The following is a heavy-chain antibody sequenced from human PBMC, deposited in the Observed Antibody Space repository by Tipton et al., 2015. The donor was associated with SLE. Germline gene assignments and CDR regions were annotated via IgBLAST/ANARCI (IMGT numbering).Heavy chain of an antibody. D-gene: IGHD3-22*01. Sequence: TLSLTCTVSGGSIGSHYWSWIRQPPGKGLGWIGYIYYSGSTNYNPSLKSRVTISVDRPRDQFSLKLTSVTAADTAMYYCARVYFDSIVARAFDIWGQGTLVTVSS. CDR2: IYYSGST. V-gene: IGHV4-59*11. CDR3: ARVYFDSIVARAFDI. J-gene: IGHJ3*02. CDR1: GGSIGSHY.